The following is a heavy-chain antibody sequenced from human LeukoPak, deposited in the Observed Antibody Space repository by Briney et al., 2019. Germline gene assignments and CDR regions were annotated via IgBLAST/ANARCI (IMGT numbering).Heavy chain of an antibody. CDR2: IYHSGST. CDR3: ARGGGRRYYYYYMDV. J-gene: IGHJ6*03. Sequence: SETLSLTCTVSGYSISSGYYWGWIRQPPGKGLEWIGSIYHSGSTYYNPSLKSRVTISVDTSKNQFSLKLSSVAAADTAVYYCARGGGRRYYYYYMDVWGKGTTVTVSS. D-gene: IGHD1-26*01. CDR1: GYSISSGYY. V-gene: IGHV4-38-2*02.